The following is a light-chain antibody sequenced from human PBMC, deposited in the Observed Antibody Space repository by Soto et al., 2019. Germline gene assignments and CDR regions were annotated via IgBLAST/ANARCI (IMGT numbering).Light chain of an antibody. J-gene: IGKJ4*01. CDR2: GSS. Sequence: IVMTQSPATLSVSPGDEVTLSCRASENVGTNLAWYQQKPSQAPRLLIYGSSTRATGIPATFSGSGSGTEFTLTIGSLQSEESAIYYCQQYNNWGLSFGGGTKVEIK. V-gene: IGKV3D-15*01. CDR3: QQYNNWGLS. CDR1: ENVGTN.